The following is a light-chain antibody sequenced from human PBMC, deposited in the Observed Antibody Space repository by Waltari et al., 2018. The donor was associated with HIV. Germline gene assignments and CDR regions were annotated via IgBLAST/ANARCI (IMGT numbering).Light chain of an antibody. CDR2: EVT. CDR1: NSDIGGYNY. V-gene: IGLV2-8*01. CDR3: SSYSNKNGFYVV. J-gene: IGLJ2*01. Sequence: QSALTQPPSASGSPGQSVTISCTGTNSDIGGYNYVSWYQQPPGKAPKLGISEVTKRPSGVPGRFSGSKSGTTASLTVSGLQAEDEADYYCSSYSNKNGFYVVFGGGTRLTVL.